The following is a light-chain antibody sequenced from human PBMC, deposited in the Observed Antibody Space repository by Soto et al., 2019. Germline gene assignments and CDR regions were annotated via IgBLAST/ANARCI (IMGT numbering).Light chain of an antibody. CDR1: TSDVGGYDV. CDR3: CSFAGSSTFWV. CDR2: EVN. V-gene: IGLV2-23*02. J-gene: IGLJ3*02. Sequence: QAVVTQPASVSGSPGQSITISCSGTTSDVGGYDVVSWYQQHPGKAPKLMIFEVNQRPSGVSDRFSGSKSGNTASLTISGLQAGDEADYYCCSFAGSSTFWVFGGGTKLTVL.